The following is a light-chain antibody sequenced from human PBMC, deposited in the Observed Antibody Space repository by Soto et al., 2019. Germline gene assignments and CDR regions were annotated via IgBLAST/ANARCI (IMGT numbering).Light chain of an antibody. J-gene: IGKJ1*01. Sequence: IAVIKSPCALSLSPAERATLSCRASQSLSSGYLAWYQQKPGQAPRILIYAASSRATGIPDRFSGSGSGTDFSLTINRLEPEDSAVYYCQQYGSLSWTFGQGTKVDIK. V-gene: IGKV3-20*01. CDR2: AAS. CDR3: QQYGSLSWT. CDR1: QSLSSGY.